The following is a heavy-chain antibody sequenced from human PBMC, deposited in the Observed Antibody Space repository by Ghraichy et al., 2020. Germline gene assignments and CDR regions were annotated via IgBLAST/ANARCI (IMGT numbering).Heavy chain of an antibody. D-gene: IGHD1-20*01. CDR2: INSDGSST. CDR1: GFTLSRYW. J-gene: IGHJ5*01. V-gene: IGHV3-74*01. CDR3: ARVTGYNWFAS. Sequence: GGSLRLSCAASGFTLSRYWMHWVRQAPGKRLVWVSRINSDGSSTNYADSVKGRFPISRDNAKNTLYLQMNSLRAEDTAVYDCARVTGYNWFASWGQRTLVIVSS.